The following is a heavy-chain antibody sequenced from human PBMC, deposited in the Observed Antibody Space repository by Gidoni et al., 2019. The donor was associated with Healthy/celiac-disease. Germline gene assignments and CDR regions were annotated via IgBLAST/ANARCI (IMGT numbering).Heavy chain of an antibody. J-gene: IGHJ6*02. V-gene: IGHV4-4*07. Sequence: QVQLQESGPGLVKPSATLSLTCTVSGGSISSYYWSWIRQPAGKGLEWIGRIYTSGSTNYNPSLKSRVTMSVDTSKNQFSLKLSSVTAADTAVYYCARAGRFLEWPHYYYGMDVWGQGTTVTVSS. CDR3: ARAGRFLEWPHYYYGMDV. CDR2: IYTSGST. D-gene: IGHD3-3*01. CDR1: GGSISSYY.